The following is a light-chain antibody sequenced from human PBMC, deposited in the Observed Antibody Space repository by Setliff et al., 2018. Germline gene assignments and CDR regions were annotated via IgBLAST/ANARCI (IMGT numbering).Light chain of an antibody. J-gene: IGLJ1*01. Sequence: QSALAQPASVSGSPGQSITVSCTGTNIDVGGYNYVSWFQQSPDRAPRRIDYDVNNRPSGISSRFSGSKSGNTASLTISGLQTDDEAHYYCCSYRKTDTLVDVSGTGTKGTVL. CDR3: CSYRKTDTLVDV. CDR2: DVN. V-gene: IGLV2-14*03. CDR1: NIDVGGYNY.